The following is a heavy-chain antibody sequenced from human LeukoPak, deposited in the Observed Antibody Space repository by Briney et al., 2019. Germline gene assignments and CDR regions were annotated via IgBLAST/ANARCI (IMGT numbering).Heavy chain of an antibody. D-gene: IGHD6-13*01. V-gene: IGHV3-21*01. CDR3: ASFAAGTGGYYYYYMDV. CDR1: GFTFSSYS. CDR2: ISSSSSYI. Sequence: GGSLRLSCAASGFTFSSYSMNWVRQAPGKGLEWVSSISSSSSYIYYADSVKGRFTISRDNAKNSLYLQMNSLRAEDTAVYYCASFAAGTGGYYYYYMDVWGKGTTVTVSS. J-gene: IGHJ6*03.